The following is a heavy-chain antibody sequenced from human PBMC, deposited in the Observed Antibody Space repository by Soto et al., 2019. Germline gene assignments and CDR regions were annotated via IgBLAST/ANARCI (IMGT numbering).Heavy chain of an antibody. CDR2: ISSNGDRT. CDR1: EFTFQKYA. CDR3: VKDSGYYYGSGSFVYGMDV. Sequence: GGSLRLSCSASEFTFQKYAMHWVRQAPGKGLEYVSAISSNGDRTYYADSVKGRFTISRDNSRNTLYFQMSFLRVEDTAIYYCVKDSGYYYGSGSFVYGMDVWGQGTTVTVSS. V-gene: IGHV3-64D*06. D-gene: IGHD3-10*01. J-gene: IGHJ6*02.